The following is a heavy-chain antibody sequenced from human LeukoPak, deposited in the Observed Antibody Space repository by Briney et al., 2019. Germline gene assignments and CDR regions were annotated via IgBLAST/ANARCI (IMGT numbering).Heavy chain of an antibody. D-gene: IGHD3-16*01. CDR2: IYYSGST. CDR3: ARDRLGYGYFDY. J-gene: IGHJ4*02. CDR1: GGSISSSSYY. V-gene: IGHV4-39*07. Sequence: SETLSLTCTVSGGSISSSSYYWGWIRQPPGKGLEWIGSIYYSGSTYYNPSLKSRVTISVDTSKNQFSLKLSSVTAADTAVYYCARDRLGYGYFDYWGQGTLVTVSS.